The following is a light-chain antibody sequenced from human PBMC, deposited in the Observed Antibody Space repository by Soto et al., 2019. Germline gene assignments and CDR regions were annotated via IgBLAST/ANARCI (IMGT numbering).Light chain of an antibody. J-gene: IGKJ4*01. V-gene: IGKV3-11*01. CDR2: GAS. CDR1: QTVYSY. CDR3: HQRYNWLS. Sequence: IVLTKSPATLSLSPGERATLSCRARQTVYSYLSWYQHKPGQAPRLLIYGASKRATGIPARFSGSGSGTDFTLTISSLEPEDSAVYYCHQRYNWLSFGGGTKLEIK.